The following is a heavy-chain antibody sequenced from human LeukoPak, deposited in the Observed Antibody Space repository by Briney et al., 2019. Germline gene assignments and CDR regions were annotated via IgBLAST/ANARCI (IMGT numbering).Heavy chain of an antibody. J-gene: IGHJ5*02. CDR2: ISSQNDNT. CDR3: ARVMIPPGWFDP. D-gene: IGHD3-3*01. CDR1: GFTFINNG. Sequence: ASVKVSCKASGFTFINNGISWVRQAPGQGLEWMGWISSQNDNTNYAQKFQGRVTMTADTSTNTAYMEIRSLTSVDTAVYYCARVMIPPGWFDPWGQGTLVTVSS. V-gene: IGHV1-18*01.